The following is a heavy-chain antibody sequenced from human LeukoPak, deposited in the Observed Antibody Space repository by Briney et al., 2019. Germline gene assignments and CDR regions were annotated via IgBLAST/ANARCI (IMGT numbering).Heavy chain of an antibody. CDR1: GFTFNSYS. CDR3: ARVEMATITDY. Sequence: PGGSLRLSCAASGFTFNSYSMKWVRQAPGKGLGWVSSISSSSSYIYYADSVKGRFTISRDNAKNSLYLQMNSLRAEDTAVYYCARVEMATITDYWGQGTLVTVSS. V-gene: IGHV3-21*01. J-gene: IGHJ4*02. CDR2: ISSSSSYI. D-gene: IGHD5-24*01.